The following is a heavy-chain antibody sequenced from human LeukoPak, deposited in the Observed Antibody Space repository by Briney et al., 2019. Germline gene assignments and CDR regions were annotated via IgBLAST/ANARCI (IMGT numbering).Heavy chain of an antibody. CDR2: IYHSGST. Sequence: SETLSLTCTVSGYSISSGYDWGWIRQPPGKGLEWIGSIYHSGSTYYNPSLKSRVTISVDTSKNQFSLKLSSVTAADKAVYYCARAEDIVVVPAAAFDIWGQGTMVTVSS. J-gene: IGHJ3*02. D-gene: IGHD2-2*01. V-gene: IGHV4-38-2*02. CDR3: ARAEDIVVVPAAAFDI. CDR1: GYSISSGYD.